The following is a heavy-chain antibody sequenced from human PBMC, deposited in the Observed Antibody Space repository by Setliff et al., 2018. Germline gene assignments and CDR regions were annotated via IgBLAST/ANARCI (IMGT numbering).Heavy chain of an antibody. J-gene: IGHJ6*03. CDR3: AREQWLDPPGYYYMDV. Sequence: KTSETLSLTCAVYGGSFSRYFWSWIRQPPGKGLEWIGEINHGGSPIYNPSLKSRVTMSIDTSKNQFSLKLNSVTAADMAVYYCAREQWLDPPGYYYMDVWAKGTTVTVSS. V-gene: IGHV4-34*01. CDR2: INHGGSP. CDR1: GGSFSRYF. D-gene: IGHD6-19*01.